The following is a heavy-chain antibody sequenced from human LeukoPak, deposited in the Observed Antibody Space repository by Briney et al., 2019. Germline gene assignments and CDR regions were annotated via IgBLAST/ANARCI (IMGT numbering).Heavy chain of an antibody. Sequence: SETLSLTCAVYGGSFSGDYWSWIRQPPGKGLEWIGEINHSGSTNYNPSLKSRVTISVDTSKNQFSLKLSSVTAADTAVYYCARAMKRGYSYGRTWFDPWGQGTLVTVSS. CDR1: GGSFSGDY. D-gene: IGHD5-18*01. J-gene: IGHJ5*02. CDR2: INHSGST. V-gene: IGHV4-34*01. CDR3: ARAMKRGYSYGRTWFDP.